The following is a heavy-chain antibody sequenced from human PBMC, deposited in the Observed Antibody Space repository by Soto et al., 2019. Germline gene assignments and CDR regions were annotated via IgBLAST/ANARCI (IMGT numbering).Heavy chain of an antibody. CDR3: ARGFGRSHFDY. CDR1: GGSISSRDSY. D-gene: IGHD3-16*01. J-gene: IGHJ4*02. CDR2: FHYSGST. Sequence: SETLSLTCTVSGGSISSRDSYWGWIRQLPGKGLEWIGSFHYSGSTYYNPSLKSRVTISVDTSKNQLSLRVTSVTAADTAVYYCARGFGRSHFDYWGQGTLVTVSS. V-gene: IGHV4-39*01.